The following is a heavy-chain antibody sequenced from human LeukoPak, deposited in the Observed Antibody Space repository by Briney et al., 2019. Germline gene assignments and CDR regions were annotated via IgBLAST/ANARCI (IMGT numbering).Heavy chain of an antibody. Sequence: GGSLRLSCAASGFTFSSYSMNWVRQAPGKGLEWVSSISSSRTYIYYADSVKGRFTISRDNAENSLFLQMNSLRAEDTAVYYCARDGVPAARDLWGQGTMVIVSS. CDR3: ARDGVPAARDL. CDR2: ISSSRTYI. CDR1: GFTFSSYS. D-gene: IGHD2-2*01. J-gene: IGHJ3*01. V-gene: IGHV3-21*01.